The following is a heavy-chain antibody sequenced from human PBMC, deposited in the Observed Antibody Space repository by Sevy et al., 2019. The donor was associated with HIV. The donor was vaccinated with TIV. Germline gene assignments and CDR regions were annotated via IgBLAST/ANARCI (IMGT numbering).Heavy chain of an antibody. J-gene: IGHJ3*02. D-gene: IGHD3-22*01. V-gene: IGHV5-51*01. Sequence: GESLKISCKGSGYIFKNYWIGWVRQVPGKGLEWMGIFYPSNSDVRYSPSFQGHVTISADKSISAAYLQWRSLKASDTAMYFCARGLYYYDSSGYSDAFDIWGQGTMVTVSS. CDR3: ARGLYYYDSSGYSDAFDI. CDR1: GYIFKNYW. CDR2: FYPSNSDV.